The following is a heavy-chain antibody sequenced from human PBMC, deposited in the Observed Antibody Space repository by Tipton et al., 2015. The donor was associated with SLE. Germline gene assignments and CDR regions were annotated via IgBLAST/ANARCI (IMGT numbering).Heavy chain of an antibody. J-gene: IGHJ2*01. Sequence: LRLTCAVYGGSFSGYYWSWIRQPPGKGLEWIGEINHSGSTNYNPSLKSRVTISVDTSKNQFSLKLSSVTAADTAVYYCAREVVYDYVWGDLWYFDLWGRGTLVTVSS. CDR2: INHSGST. D-gene: IGHD3-16*01. CDR3: AREVVYDYVWGDLWYFDL. CDR1: GGSFSGYY. V-gene: IGHV4-34*01.